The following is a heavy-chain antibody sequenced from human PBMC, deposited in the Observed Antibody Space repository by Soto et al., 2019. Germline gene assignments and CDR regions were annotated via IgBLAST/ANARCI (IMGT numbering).Heavy chain of an antibody. D-gene: IGHD4-17*01. Sequence: PGGSLRLSCAASGFTFSSYAMSWVRQAPGKGLEWVSAISGGGSSTYYADSVKGRFTISRDNSKNTLYLQMNSLRAEDTAVYSCAKALYGGNSRFAFDIWGQGTMVTVSS. CDR1: GFTFSSYA. V-gene: IGHV3-23*01. CDR3: AKALYGGNSRFAFDI. CDR2: ISGGGSST. J-gene: IGHJ3*02.